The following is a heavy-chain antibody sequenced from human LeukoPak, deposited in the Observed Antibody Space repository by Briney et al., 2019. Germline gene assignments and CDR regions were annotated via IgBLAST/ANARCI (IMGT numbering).Heavy chain of an antibody. CDR2: ISASGVMT. CDR1: GFTFSTYG. J-gene: IGHJ4*02. D-gene: IGHD1-26*01. Sequence: GGSLRLSCAASGFTFSTYGMSWVRQAPGKGLEWVSSISASGVMTYYADSVKGRFTVSRDNSKNSLYLQMSSLTAADTAVYYCAKDRSIGTYYTFDHWGQGTLVTVSS. V-gene: IGHV3-23*01. CDR3: AKDRSIGTYYTFDH.